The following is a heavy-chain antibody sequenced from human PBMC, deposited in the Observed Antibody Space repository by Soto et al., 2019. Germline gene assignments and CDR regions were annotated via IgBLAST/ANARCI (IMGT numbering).Heavy chain of an antibody. CDR3: TSAAPVALGVPNSMDV. CDR1: GGSISSGYY. CDR2: FYYSGNT. V-gene: IGHV4-31*03. D-gene: IGHD3-3*02. Sequence: SETLSLTCTVSGGSISSGYYWSWIRQYPGKGLVWIGYFYYSGNTYYNPSLQSRVSISLDKSTSKFSLKLDSVAAADAAVLYFTSAAPVALGVPNSMDVWGQGTTVTVSS. J-gene: IGHJ6*02.